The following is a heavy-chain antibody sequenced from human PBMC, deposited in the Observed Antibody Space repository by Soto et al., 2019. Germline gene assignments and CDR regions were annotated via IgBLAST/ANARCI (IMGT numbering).Heavy chain of an antibody. CDR1: GFTFSSYA. Sequence: QVQLVESGGGVVQPGRSLRLSCAASGFTFSSYAMHWVRQAPGKGLEWVAVISYDGSNKYYADSVKGRFTISRDNSKNTLYLQMNSLRAEDTAVYYCAREGQWLVGWFYPWGQGTLVTGSS. CDR3: AREGQWLVGWFYP. D-gene: IGHD6-19*01. V-gene: IGHV3-30-3*01. J-gene: IGHJ5*02. CDR2: ISYDGSNK.